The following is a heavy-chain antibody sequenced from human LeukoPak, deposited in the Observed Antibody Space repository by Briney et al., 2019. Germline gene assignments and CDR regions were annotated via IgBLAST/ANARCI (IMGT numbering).Heavy chain of an antibody. CDR1: GYTFTGYY. J-gene: IGHJ4*01. Sequence: GASVKVSCKASGYTFTGYYMHWVRQAPGQGLEWMGWINPNSGGTNYAQKFQGRVTMTRDTSISTAYMELSRLRSDDTAVYYCARVHPYSSSSDGGFDYWGHGTLVTVSS. V-gene: IGHV1-2*02. D-gene: IGHD6-6*01. CDR3: ARVHPYSSSSDGGFDY. CDR2: INPNSGGT.